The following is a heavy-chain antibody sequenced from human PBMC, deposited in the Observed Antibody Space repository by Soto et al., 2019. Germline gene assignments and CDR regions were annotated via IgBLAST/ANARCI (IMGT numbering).Heavy chain of an antibody. D-gene: IGHD6-19*01. Sequence: QVQLVQSGAEVKRHGSSVKVSCNASGGTFSSYTMTWVRQAPGQGPEWMGGSIPILGTTNYAQRFQGRITITADVSTSTAYMELISLTSEDTAVYYCAREGARMAATFDPWGQGTLVTVSS. J-gene: IGHJ5*02. CDR2: SIPILGTT. CDR1: GGTFSSYT. CDR3: AREGARMAATFDP. V-gene: IGHV1-69*01.